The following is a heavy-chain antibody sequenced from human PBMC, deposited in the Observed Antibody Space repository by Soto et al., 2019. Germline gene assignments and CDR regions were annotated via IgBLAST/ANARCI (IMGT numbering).Heavy chain of an antibody. D-gene: IGHD2-2*01. CDR3: APVPAASSYYNTDV. CDR2: IADSGGRA. Sequence: GGSLRLSCAASGFAFSTYAMNWVRQAPGKGLEWVSGIADSGGRAFYADSVQGRFTISRDNSKNTLYLEMNNLRAEDTAIYYCAPVPAASSYYNTDVWGQGTTVTVSS. CDR1: GFAFSTYA. J-gene: IGHJ6*02. V-gene: IGHV3-23*01.